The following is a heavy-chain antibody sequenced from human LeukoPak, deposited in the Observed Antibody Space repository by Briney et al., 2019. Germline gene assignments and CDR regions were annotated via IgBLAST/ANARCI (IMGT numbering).Heavy chain of an antibody. CDR2: ISAYNGNT. J-gene: IGHJ4*02. CDR3: ARDRRGYSYGYGNFDY. V-gene: IGHV1-18*01. CDR1: GYTFTSYG. D-gene: IGHD5-18*01. Sequence: ASVKVSCKASGYTFTSYGISWVRQAPGQGLEWMGWISAYNGNTNYAQKLQGRVTMTTDTSASTAYMELRSLRSDDTAVYYCARDRRGYSYGYGNFDYWGQGTLVTVSS.